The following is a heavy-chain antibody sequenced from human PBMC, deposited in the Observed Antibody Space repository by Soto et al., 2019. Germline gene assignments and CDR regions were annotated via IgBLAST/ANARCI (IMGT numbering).Heavy chain of an antibody. J-gene: IGHJ4*02. Sequence: QVQLVQSGAEVKKPGSSVKVSCKASGGTLNSYTINWVRQAPGHGPEWLGRIIPVLGVANYAQTFQGRATNTADKSTSTVYMDLTSLRSEDTAVYYCARSSVAAAGTLGNWGPGTMVTVSS. CDR1: GGTLNSYT. CDR2: IIPVLGVA. V-gene: IGHV1-69*02. D-gene: IGHD6-13*01. CDR3: ARSSVAAAGTLGN.